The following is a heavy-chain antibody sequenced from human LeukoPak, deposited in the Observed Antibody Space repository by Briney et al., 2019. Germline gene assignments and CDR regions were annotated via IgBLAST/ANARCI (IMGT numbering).Heavy chain of an antibody. D-gene: IGHD2-15*01. CDR1: GFTFSSYA. CDR3: AKGASGPFDY. V-gene: IGHV3-23*01. CDR2: VSGGGDT. J-gene: IGHJ4*02. Sequence: GGSPRLSCAASGFTFSSYAMSWVRQAPGKGLDWVSAVSGGGDTYYADSVKGRFTISRDNSKNTLYLQMNSLRAEDTAIYYCAKGASGPFDYWGQGTLVTVSS.